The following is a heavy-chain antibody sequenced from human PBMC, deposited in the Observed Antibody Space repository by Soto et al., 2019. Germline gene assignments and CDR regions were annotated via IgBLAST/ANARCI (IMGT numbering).Heavy chain of an antibody. CDR3: LTTVTTSYAFDI. CDR1: GFTFSSYG. J-gene: IGHJ3*02. CDR2: ISYDGSNK. Sequence: GGSLRRSCAASGFTFSSYGMHWVRQAPGKGLEWVAVISYDGSNKYYADSVKGRFTISRDNSKNTLYLQMNSLRAEDTAVYYCLTTVTTSYAFDIWGQGTMVTVSS. V-gene: IGHV3-30*03. D-gene: IGHD4-17*01.